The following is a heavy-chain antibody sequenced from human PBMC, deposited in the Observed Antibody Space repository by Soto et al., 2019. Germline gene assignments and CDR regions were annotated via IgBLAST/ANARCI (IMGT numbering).Heavy chain of an antibody. CDR3: ARTSRFDY. J-gene: IGHJ4*02. D-gene: IGHD6-6*01. V-gene: IGHV4-34*01. CDR1: GVSFSGYY. CDR2: INHSGST. Sequence: PSETLSLTCAVYGVSFSGYYWSWVRQPPGKGLEWIGEINHSGSTNYNPSLRSRVTISVDTSKNQFSLKLSSVTAADTAVYYCARTSRFDYWGQGTLVTVSS.